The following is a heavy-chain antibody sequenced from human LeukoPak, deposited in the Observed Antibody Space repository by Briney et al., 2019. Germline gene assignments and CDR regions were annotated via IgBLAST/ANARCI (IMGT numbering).Heavy chain of an antibody. CDR3: ARYCTNGVCLFDP. Sequence: GESLKISCKGSGYSFTSYWIGWARQMPGKGLEWMGIIYPGDSDTRYSPSFQGQVTISADKSISTAYLQWSSLKASDTAMYYCARYCTNGVCLFDPWGQGTLVTVSS. V-gene: IGHV5-51*01. D-gene: IGHD2-8*01. CDR2: IYPGDSDT. CDR1: GYSFTSYW. J-gene: IGHJ5*02.